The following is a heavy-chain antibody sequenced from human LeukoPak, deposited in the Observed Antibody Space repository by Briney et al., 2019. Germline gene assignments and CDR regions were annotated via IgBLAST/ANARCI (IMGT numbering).Heavy chain of an antibody. V-gene: IGHV4-34*01. CDR1: GGSFSGYY. D-gene: IGHD2-2*02. Sequence: SETLSLTCAVYGGSFSGYYWSWIRQPPGKGLEWIGEINHSGSTNYNPSLKSRVTISVDTSKNQFFLKLSSVTAADTAVYYCARAGRSIVVVPAAIGAPFDYWGQGTLVTVSS. CDR2: INHSGST. J-gene: IGHJ4*02. CDR3: ARAGRSIVVVPAAIGAPFDY.